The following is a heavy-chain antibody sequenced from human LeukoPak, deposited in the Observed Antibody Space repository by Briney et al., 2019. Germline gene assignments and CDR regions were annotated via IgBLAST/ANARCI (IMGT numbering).Heavy chain of an antibody. CDR2: IIPILGIA. Sequence: SVKVSCKASGGTFCSYAISWLRQAPGQGLEWMGRIIPILGIANYAQKFQGRVTITADKSTSTAYMELSSLRSEDTAVYYCARLGDYGDYGVGVDYWGQGTLVTVSS. J-gene: IGHJ4*02. CDR3: ARLGDYGDYGVGVDY. V-gene: IGHV1-69*04. CDR1: GGTFCSYA. D-gene: IGHD4-17*01.